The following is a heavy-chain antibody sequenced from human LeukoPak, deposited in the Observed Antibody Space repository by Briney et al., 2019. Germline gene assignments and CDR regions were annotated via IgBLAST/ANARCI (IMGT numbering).Heavy chain of an antibody. J-gene: IGHJ3*02. Sequence: PGGSLRLSCAASGFTFSSYWMHWVRQAPGKGLVWVSRINSDGSSTSYADSVKGRFTISRDNAKNTLYLQMNSLRAEDTAVYYCARDVKGYCRGGSCYPDAFDIWGQGTMVTVSS. CDR1: GFTFSSYW. V-gene: IGHV3-74*01. D-gene: IGHD2-15*01. CDR3: ARDVKGYCRGGSCYPDAFDI. CDR2: INSDGSST.